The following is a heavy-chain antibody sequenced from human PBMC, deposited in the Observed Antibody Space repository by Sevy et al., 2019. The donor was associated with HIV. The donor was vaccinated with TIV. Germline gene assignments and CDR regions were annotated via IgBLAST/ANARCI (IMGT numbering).Heavy chain of an antibody. CDR2: IRDNSIRK. CDR1: GFTSSSYS. Sequence: GGSLRLSCLVSGFTSSSYSMNWVRQAPGKELEWVSYIRDNSIRKYNADSVKGRFTISRDNAKNSLYLQMNSLRAEDTAVYYCARALAALPYYYYGMDVWGQGTTVTVSS. CDR3: ARALAALPYYYYGMDV. V-gene: IGHV3-48*01. J-gene: IGHJ6*02. D-gene: IGHD2-15*01.